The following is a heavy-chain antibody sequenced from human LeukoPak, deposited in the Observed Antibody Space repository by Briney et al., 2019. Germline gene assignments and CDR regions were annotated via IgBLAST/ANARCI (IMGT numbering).Heavy chain of an antibody. D-gene: IGHD5-12*01. Sequence: PSETLSLTCTVSGGSISSYYWSWIRQPPRKGLEWIGYIYYSGSTNYNPSLKSRVTISVDTSKNQFSLKLSSVTAADTAVYYCARLAGGDYSGYDDLDYWGQGTLVTVSS. CDR3: ARLAGGDYSGYDDLDY. V-gene: IGHV4-59*08. J-gene: IGHJ4*02. CDR2: IYYSGST. CDR1: GGSISSYY.